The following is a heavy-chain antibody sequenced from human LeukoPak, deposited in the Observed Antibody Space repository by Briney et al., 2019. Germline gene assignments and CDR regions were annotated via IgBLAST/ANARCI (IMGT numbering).Heavy chain of an antibody. J-gene: IGHJ3*02. D-gene: IGHD4-17*01. V-gene: IGHV4-59*12. CDR3: ARDLVTVTKGFDI. Sequence: SETLSLTCTVSGGSISSYYWSWIRQPPGKGLEWIGYIYYSVSTNYNPSLKSRVTISVDTSKNQFSLKLSSVTAADTAVYYCARDLVTVTKGFDIWGQGTMVSVSS. CDR2: IYYSVST. CDR1: GGSISSYY.